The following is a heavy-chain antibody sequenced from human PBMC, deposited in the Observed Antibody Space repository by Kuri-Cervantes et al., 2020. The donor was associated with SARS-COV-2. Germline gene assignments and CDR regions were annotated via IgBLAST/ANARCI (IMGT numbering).Heavy chain of an antibody. D-gene: IGHD6-13*01. J-gene: IGHJ4*02. V-gene: IGHV2-70*12. CDR3: AHRRSSRPDY. Sequence: SGPTLVKPTETLTLTCTVSGFSLSNARMGVSWIRQPPGKALEWLAHIDWDDDKYYSTSLKTRLTISKDTSKNQVVLTMTNMDPVDTATYYCAHRRSSRPDYWGQGTLVTVSS. CDR1: GFSLSNARMG. CDR2: IDWDDDK.